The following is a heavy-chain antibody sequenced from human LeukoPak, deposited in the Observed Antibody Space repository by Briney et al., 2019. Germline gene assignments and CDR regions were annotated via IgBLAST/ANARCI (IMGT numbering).Heavy chain of an antibody. CDR3: ARGVTMIVVVIRDWYFDL. CDR2: IYYTRST. D-gene: IGHD3-22*01. CDR1: GGSISSSSYY. V-gene: IGHV4-39*01. Sequence: SETLSLTCTVSGGSISSSSYYWGWIRQPPGKGLEWIGSIYYTRSTYYNPSLKSRVTISVDTSKNQFSLKLTSVTAADTAVYYCARGVTMIVVVIRDWYFDLWGRGTLVTVSS. J-gene: IGHJ2*01.